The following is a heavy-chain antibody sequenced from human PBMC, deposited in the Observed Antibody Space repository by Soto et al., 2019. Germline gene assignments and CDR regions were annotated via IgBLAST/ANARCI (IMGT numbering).Heavy chain of an antibody. J-gene: IGHJ3*02. CDR1: CGSIISFY. CDR2: VSATETA. CDR3: AREFPGALERSRAFDI. Sequence: PSETLSLTCTVSCGSIISFYWSWIRQSAGKGLEWIGRVSATETASYNPSLRSRVTMSADMSSNQFSLNLNSVTAADSAVYFCAREFPGALERSRAFDIWGQGTVVTVSS. V-gene: IGHV4-4*07. D-gene: IGHD1-1*01.